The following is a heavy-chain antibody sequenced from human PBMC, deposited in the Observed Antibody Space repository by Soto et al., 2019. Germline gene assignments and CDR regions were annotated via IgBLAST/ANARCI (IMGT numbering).Heavy chain of an antibody. CDR2: IIPIFGTA. D-gene: IGHD3-10*01. V-gene: IGHV1-69*01. CDR1: GCTFSSYA. Sequence: QVQLVQSGAEVKKPGSSVKVSCKASGCTFSSYAISWVRQAPGQGLEWMGGIIPIFGTANYAQKFQGRVTITADESTSTAYMELSILRSEDTAVYYCARNPITMVRGVIKWWFDPWGQGTLVTVSS. CDR3: ARNPITMVRGVIKWWFDP. J-gene: IGHJ5*02.